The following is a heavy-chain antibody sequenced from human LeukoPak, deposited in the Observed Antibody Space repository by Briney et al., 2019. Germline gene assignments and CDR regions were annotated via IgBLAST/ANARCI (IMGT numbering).Heavy chain of an antibody. CDR2: TYYRSKWYN. V-gene: IGHV6-1*01. D-gene: IGHD6-13*01. CDR3: AREGVSSRITWYYYYYGMDV. Sequence: SQTLSLTCAISGDSVSSNSAAWNWIRQSPSRGLEWLGRTYYRSKWYNDYAVSVKSRITINPDTSKKQFSLQLNSVTPEDTAVYYCAREGVSSRITWYYYYYGMDVWGQGTTVTVSS. J-gene: IGHJ6*02. CDR1: GDSVSSNSAA.